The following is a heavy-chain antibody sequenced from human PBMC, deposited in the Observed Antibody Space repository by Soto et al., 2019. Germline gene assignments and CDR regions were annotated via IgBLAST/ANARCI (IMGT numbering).Heavy chain of an antibody. Sequence: PSETLSLTCAVSGGSITSGNSYSWSWIRQPPGKGLEWIGSISHTGSTSYNPSLKSRVTMSVDKSKNQFSLKLSSVTAADMGVYYCARPVATYFGNWFDPWGQGTLVTVSS. D-gene: IGHD2-15*01. J-gene: IGHJ5*02. CDR2: ISHTGST. V-gene: IGHV4-30-2*01. CDR3: ARPVATYFGNWFDP. CDR1: GGSITSGNSYS.